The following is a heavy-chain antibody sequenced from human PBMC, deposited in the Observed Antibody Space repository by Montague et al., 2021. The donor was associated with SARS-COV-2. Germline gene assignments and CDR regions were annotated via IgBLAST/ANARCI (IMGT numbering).Heavy chain of an antibody. Sequence: LSCATSGFTFGSYAMSWVRQAPGKGLEWLSGIDAGGGAVFDADSVKGRFTTSRDNYKNTLYLQMNSLTADDTAVYYCARRNSGQHLVGSGWFDPWGQGTLVTVSS. V-gene: IGHV3-23*01. CDR2: IDAGGGAV. J-gene: IGHJ5*02. D-gene: IGHD5-12*01. CDR1: GFTFGSYA. CDR3: ARRNSGQHLVGSGWFDP.